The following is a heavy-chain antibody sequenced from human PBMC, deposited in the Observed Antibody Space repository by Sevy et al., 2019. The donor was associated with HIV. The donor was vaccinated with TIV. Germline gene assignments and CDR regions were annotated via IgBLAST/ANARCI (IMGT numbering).Heavy chain of an antibody. CDR1: GGSISSSSYY. D-gene: IGHD4-17*01. Sequence: SETLSLTCTVSGGSISSSSYYWGWIRQPPGKGLEWIGSIYYSGSTYYNPSLKSRVTISVDTSKNQFSLKLSSVTAADTAVYYCAGMTTGRFHYYYGMDVWGQGTTVTVSS. CDR2: IYYSGST. CDR3: AGMTTGRFHYYYGMDV. J-gene: IGHJ6*02. V-gene: IGHV4-39*01.